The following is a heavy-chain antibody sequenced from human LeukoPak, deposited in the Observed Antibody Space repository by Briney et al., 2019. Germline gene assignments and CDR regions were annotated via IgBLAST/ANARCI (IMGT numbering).Heavy chain of an antibody. CDR2: ISSSSSYI. D-gene: IGHD5-24*01. CDR1: GFTFSSYS. CDR3: ARDIAEMATIPFDY. J-gene: IGHJ4*02. V-gene: IGHV3-21*01. Sequence: GGSLRLSCAASGFTFSSYSMNWVRQAPGKELEWVSSISSSSSYIYYAESVKGRFTISRENAKNSLYLQMNSLRAEDTAVYYCARDIAEMATIPFDYWGQGTLVTVSS.